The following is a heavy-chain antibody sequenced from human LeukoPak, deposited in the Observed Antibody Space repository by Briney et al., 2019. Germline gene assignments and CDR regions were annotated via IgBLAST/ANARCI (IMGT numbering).Heavy chain of an antibody. J-gene: IGHJ3*02. V-gene: IGHV3-21*01. CDR1: GFTFSSYS. CDR2: ISSSSSYI. D-gene: IGHD6-13*01. CDR3: ARARGSLIAAAGPDAFDI. Sequence: GGSPRLSCAASGFTFSSYSMNWVRQAPGKGLEWVSSISSSSSYIYYADSVKGRFTISRDNAKNSLYLQMNSLRAEDTAVYYCARARGSLIAAAGPDAFDIWGQGTMVTVSS.